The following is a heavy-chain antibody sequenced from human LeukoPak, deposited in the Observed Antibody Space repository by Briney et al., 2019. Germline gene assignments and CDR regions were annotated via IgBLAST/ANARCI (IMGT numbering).Heavy chain of an antibody. J-gene: IGHJ4*02. CDR3: AKGAPPVH. CDR2: ISCDGSNM. CDR1: GFIFNDFT. V-gene: IGHV3-43*01. D-gene: IGHD6-6*01. Sequence: GGSLRLSCAGSGFIFNDFTMPWVRQPPGGGLEWVAGISCDGSNMSYADSVKGRFTVSRDNTKNSLYLHMDTLTSEDTAFYYCAKGAPPVHWGQGTLVTVSS.